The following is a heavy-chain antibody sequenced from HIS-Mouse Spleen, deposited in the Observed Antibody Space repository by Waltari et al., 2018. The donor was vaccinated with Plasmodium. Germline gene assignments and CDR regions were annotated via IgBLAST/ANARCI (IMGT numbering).Heavy chain of an antibody. V-gene: IGHV1-8*01. CDR3: ASAWQGWRRFDY. Sequence: QVQLVQSGAEVKKPGASVTVSCKASGYTFPSYDINWVRQATGQGLEWMGWMNPNSGNTGYAQKFQGRVTMTRNTSISTAYMELSSLRSEDTAVYYCASAWQGWRRFDYWGQGTLVTVSS. J-gene: IGHJ4*02. CDR1: GYTFPSYD. CDR2: MNPNSGNT.